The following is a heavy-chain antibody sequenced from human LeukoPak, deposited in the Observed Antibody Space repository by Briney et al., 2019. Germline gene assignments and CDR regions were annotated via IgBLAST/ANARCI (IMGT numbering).Heavy chain of an antibody. CDR1: GGSISSDY. V-gene: IGHV4-59*01. D-gene: IGHD1-26*01. CDR3: ARYVRNRGTFYLDY. J-gene: IGHJ4*02. Sequence: SETLSLTCTVSGGSISSDYWSWIRQPPGKGLEWIGYIYFSGSTNYNPSLESRVSMSLDTSKTQFSLKLRSVTAADTAVYYCARYVRNRGTFYLDYWGQGSLVTVSS. CDR2: IYFSGST.